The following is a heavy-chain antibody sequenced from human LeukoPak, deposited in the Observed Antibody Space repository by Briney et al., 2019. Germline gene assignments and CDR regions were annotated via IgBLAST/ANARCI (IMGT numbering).Heavy chain of an antibody. D-gene: IGHD5-18*01. CDR2: INHSGST. Sequence: SETLSLTCAVYGGSFSGYYWSWIRQPPGKGLEWIGEINHSGSTNYNPSLKSRVTVSVDTSKNQFSLKLSSVTAADTAVYYCARGRVGSYGYHRYYYYYMDVWGKGTTVTVSS. V-gene: IGHV4-34*01. CDR3: ARGRVGSYGYHRYYYYYMDV. CDR1: GGSFSGYY. J-gene: IGHJ6*03.